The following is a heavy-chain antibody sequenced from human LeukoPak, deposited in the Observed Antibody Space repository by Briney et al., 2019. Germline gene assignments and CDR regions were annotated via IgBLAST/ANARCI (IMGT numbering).Heavy chain of an antibody. CDR3: ARCSNVLLWFGEPTGAWFDP. Sequence: SETLSLTCAMNGRSFNDYYWTWIRQAPGKGLEWIGELNHSGSTNYNSSLKSRVTIPIDASKNHFSLNLSSVTAADTAVYYCARCSNVLLWFGEPTGAWFDPWGQGTLVTVSS. CDR2: LNHSGST. D-gene: IGHD3-10*01. V-gene: IGHV4-34*01. J-gene: IGHJ5*02. CDR1: GRSFNDYY.